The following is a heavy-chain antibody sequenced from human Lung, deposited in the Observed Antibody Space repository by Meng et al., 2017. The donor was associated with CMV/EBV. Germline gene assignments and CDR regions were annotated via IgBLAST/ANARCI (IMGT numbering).Heavy chain of an antibody. CDR2: IYYSGST. Sequence: QLQESRQGLVKPSQTLSLTCTVSGGSISSGDYYWSWIRQPPGKGLEWIGYIYYSGSTYYNPSLRSRVTISVDTSKNQFSLKLSSVTAADTAVYYCARDRTTGRYFDYWGQGTLVTVSS. J-gene: IGHJ4*02. D-gene: IGHD4-11*01. V-gene: IGHV4-30-4*01. CDR3: ARDRTTGRYFDY. CDR1: GGSISSGDYY.